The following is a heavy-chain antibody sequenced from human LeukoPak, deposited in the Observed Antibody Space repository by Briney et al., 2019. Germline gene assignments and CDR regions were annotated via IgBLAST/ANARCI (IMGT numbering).Heavy chain of an antibody. Sequence: SETLSLTCAVSGGSISSGGYSGSWIRQPPRKGLEWIGYINHSRSNYYNPSLKSRVTISVDRSKNQSSLKLSSVTAADTAVYYCARVVSYYDYVWGSYRYVYFDYWGQGTLVTVSS. CDR2: INHSRSN. J-gene: IGHJ4*02. D-gene: IGHD3-16*02. V-gene: IGHV4-30-2*01. CDR1: GGSISSGGYS. CDR3: ARVVSYYDYVWGSYRYVYFDY.